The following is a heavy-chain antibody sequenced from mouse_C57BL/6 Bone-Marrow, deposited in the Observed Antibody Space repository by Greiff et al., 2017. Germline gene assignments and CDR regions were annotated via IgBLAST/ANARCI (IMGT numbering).Heavy chain of an antibody. CDR2: IDPSDSYT. CDR1: GYTFTSYW. J-gene: IGHJ4*01. CDR3: AREEDYDLAMDY. V-gene: IGHV1-50*01. D-gene: IGHD2-4*01. Sequence: VQLQQPGAELVKPGASVKLSCKASGYTFTSYWMKWVKQRPGQGLEWIGEIDPSDSYTNYNQKFKGKATLTVDTSSSTAYMLLSSLTSEDSAVXYCAREEDYDLAMDYGGQGTSVTVSS.